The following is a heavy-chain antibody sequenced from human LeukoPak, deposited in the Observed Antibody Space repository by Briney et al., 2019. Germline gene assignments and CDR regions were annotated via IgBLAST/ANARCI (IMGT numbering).Heavy chain of an antibody. CDR1: GGSFSGYY. J-gene: IGHJ5*02. V-gene: IGHV4-34*01. CDR2: INHSGST. CDR3: ARHRLNYYGFAGWFDP. Sequence: SETLSLTCAVYGGSFSGYYWSWIRQPPGKGLEWIGEINHSGSTNYNPSLKSRVTISVDTSKNQFSLKLSSVTAADTAVYYCARHRLNYYGFAGWFDPWGQGTLVTVSS. D-gene: IGHD3-10*01.